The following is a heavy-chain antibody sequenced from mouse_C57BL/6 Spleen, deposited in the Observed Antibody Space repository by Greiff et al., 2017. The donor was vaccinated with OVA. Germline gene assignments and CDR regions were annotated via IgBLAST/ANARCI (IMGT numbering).Heavy chain of an antibody. CDR3: ASGYYYGSSYNAMDY. CDR2: IWSGGST. V-gene: IGHV2-2*01. J-gene: IGHJ4*01. Sequence: QVQLQQSGPGLVQPSQSLSITCTVSGFSLTSYGVHWVRQSPGKGLEWLGVIWSGGSTDYNAAFISRLSISKDNSKSQVFFKMNSLQADDTAIYYCASGYYYGSSYNAMDYWGQGTSVTVSS. D-gene: IGHD1-1*01. CDR1: GFSLTSYG.